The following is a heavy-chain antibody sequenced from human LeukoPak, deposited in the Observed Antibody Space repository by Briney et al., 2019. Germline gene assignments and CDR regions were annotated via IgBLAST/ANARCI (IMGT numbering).Heavy chain of an antibody. V-gene: IGHV1-3*01. CDR2: INAGNGNT. CDR3: ARDEVGGDSTFDY. Sequence: ASVKVSCKASGYTFTSYAMHWVRQAPGQRLEWMGWINAGNGNTKYSQKFQGRVTITRDTSASTAYMELSSLRSEDTAVYYCARDEVGGDSTFDYWCQGTLVTVSS. J-gene: IGHJ4*02. CDR1: GYTFTSYA. D-gene: IGHD2-21*02.